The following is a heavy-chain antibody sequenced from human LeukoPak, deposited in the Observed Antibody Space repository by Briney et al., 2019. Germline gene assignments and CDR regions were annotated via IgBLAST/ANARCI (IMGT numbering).Heavy chain of an antibody. Sequence: GGSLRLSCAASGFTFSSYAMSWVRQAPGKGLEWVSAISGSGGSTYYADSVKGRFTISRDNSKNTLYLQMNTLRAEDTAVYYCARNLGRTVSYNYWGQGTLVTVSS. CDR1: GFTFSSYA. CDR3: ARNLGRTVSYNY. D-gene: IGHD1-26*01. V-gene: IGHV3-23*01. J-gene: IGHJ4*02. CDR2: ISGSGGST.